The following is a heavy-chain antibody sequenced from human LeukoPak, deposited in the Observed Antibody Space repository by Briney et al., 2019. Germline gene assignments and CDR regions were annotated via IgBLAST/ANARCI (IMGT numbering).Heavy chain of an antibody. CDR2: INPSGGST. Sequence: GASVKVSCTASGYTFTSYYMHWVRQAPGQGLEWMGIINPSGGSTNYAQKFQGRVTITADESTSTAYMELSSLRSEDTAVYYCARDDCSGGSCYEREENYYYYGMDVWGQGTTVTVSS. CDR3: ARDDCSGGSCYEREENYYYYGMDV. CDR1: GYTFTSYY. D-gene: IGHD2-15*01. J-gene: IGHJ6*02. V-gene: IGHV1-46*01.